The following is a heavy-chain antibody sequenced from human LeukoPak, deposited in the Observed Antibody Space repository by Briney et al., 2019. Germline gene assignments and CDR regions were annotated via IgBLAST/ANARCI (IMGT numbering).Heavy chain of an antibody. V-gene: IGHV3-74*01. Sequence: PGGSLRLSCAASGFNFSPYWMNWVRQAPGTGLVWVSRINGDGTITTYADSVKGRFTISRDNAKNTLYLQMSSLRVEDTAVYYCARVSTFGGTIGPLLDYWGQGALVTVSS. CDR3: ARVSTFGGTIGPLLDY. CDR2: INGDGTIT. D-gene: IGHD3-16*02. J-gene: IGHJ4*02. CDR1: GFNFSPYW.